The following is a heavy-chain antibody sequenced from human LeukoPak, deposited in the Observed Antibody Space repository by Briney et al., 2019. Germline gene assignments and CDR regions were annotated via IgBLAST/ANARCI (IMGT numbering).Heavy chain of an antibody. CDR1: GFTFSSYA. CDR2: ISYDGSNK. Sequence: PGGSLRLSCAASGFTFSSYAMHWVRQAPGKGLEWVAVISYDGSNKYYADSVKGRFTISRDNSKNTLYLQMNSLRAEDTAVYYCARDRSSSWLLGYWGQGTLVTVSS. D-gene: IGHD6-13*01. CDR3: ARDRSSSWLLGY. J-gene: IGHJ4*02. V-gene: IGHV3-30-3*01.